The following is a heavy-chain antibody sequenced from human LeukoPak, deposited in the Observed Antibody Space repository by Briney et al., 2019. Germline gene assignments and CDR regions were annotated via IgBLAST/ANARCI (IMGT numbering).Heavy chain of an antibody. CDR3: ARVISYFDL. J-gene: IGHJ4*02. CDR1: GFTVSRHW. D-gene: IGHD3-3*02. Sequence: GGSLRLSCAASGFTVSRHWMHWVRQGPGKGLEFVSLIKSDGRETQYAEYVKGRFTISRDNAHNTLYLQMTSLRPEDTAIYYCARVISYFDLWGQGALVTVSS. CDR2: IKSDGRET. V-gene: IGHV3-74*01.